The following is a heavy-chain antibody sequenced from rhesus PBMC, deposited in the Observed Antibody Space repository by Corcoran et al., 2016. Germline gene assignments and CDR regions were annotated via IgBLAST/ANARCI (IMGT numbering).Heavy chain of an antibody. V-gene: IGHV4-165*01. D-gene: IGHD6-25*01. CDR1: GGSISGYW. J-gene: IGHJ4*01. CDR3: ARYSGSWNWVDY. Sequence: QVQLQESGPGLVKPSETLSLTCAGSGGSISGYWWGWIRPPPGKGRDWIGYSGGSSGSTYFNPSLKSRVTISTDTSKNQFSLKLSSVTAADTAVYYCARYSGSWNWVDYWGQGVLVTVSS. CDR2: SGGSSGST.